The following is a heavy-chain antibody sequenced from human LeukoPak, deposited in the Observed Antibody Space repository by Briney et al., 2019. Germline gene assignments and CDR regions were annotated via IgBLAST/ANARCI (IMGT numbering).Heavy chain of an antibody. CDR3: AKGGDFWSEIDY. Sequence: PGGSLGLSCAAPGFTFSSNARRGGAQAPGKGLGGVSAISGSGGSTYYADSVKGRFTISTDNSKNTLYLQMNSLRAEDTAVYYCAKGGDFWSEIDYWGQGTLVTVSS. J-gene: IGHJ4*02. D-gene: IGHD3-3*01. V-gene: IGHV3-23*01. CDR1: GFTFSSNA. CDR2: ISGSGGST.